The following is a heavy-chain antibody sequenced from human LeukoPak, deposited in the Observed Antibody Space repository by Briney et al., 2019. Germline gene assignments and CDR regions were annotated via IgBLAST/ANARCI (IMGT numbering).Heavy chain of an antibody. D-gene: IGHD3-16*01. CDR1: GDAISSGNY. V-gene: IGHV4-38-2*01. CDR3: ARMGSDY. Sequence: PSETLSLTCVVSGDAISSGNYWGWIRQLPEKGLEWIGNIHHSGYTNYNPSLKSRVTISVDTSKNQFSLKMKSVTAADTAVYYCARMGSDYWGQGTLVTVSS. CDR2: IHHSGYT. J-gene: IGHJ4*02.